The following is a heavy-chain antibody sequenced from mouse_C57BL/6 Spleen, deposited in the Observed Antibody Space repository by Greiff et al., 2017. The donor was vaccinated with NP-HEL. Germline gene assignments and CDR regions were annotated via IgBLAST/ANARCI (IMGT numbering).Heavy chain of an antibody. CDR1: GYTFTNYW. CDR3: ARITTVVAPYAMDY. D-gene: IGHD1-1*01. Sequence: VKLMESGAELVRPGTSVKMSCKASGYTFTNYWIGWAKQRPGHGLEWIGDIYPGGGYTNYNEKFKGKATLTADKSSSTAYMQFSSLTSEDSAIYYCARITTVVAPYAMDYWGQGTSVTVSS. J-gene: IGHJ4*01. CDR2: IYPGGGYT. V-gene: IGHV1-63*01.